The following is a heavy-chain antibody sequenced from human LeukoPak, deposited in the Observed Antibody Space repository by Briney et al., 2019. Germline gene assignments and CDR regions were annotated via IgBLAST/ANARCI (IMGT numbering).Heavy chain of an antibody. CDR3: AKSYNGYESKPDY. J-gene: IGHJ4*02. CDR2: ISGSGGST. V-gene: IGHV3-23*01. Sequence: GGSLRLSCAASGFTFSSYAMSWVRQAPGKGLEWVSAISGSGGSTYYADSVKGRFTISRDNSKNTLCLQMNSLRAEDTAVYYCAKSYNGYESKPDYWGQGTLVTVSS. CDR1: GFTFSSYA. D-gene: IGHD5-12*01.